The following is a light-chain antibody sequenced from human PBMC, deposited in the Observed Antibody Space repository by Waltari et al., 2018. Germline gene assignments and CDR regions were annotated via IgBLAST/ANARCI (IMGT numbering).Light chain of an antibody. J-gene: IGLJ3*02. Sequence: LVLTQSPSASASLGASVKLTCSLPGEYSAYAIAWHQQQPLKGPRYLMTVNSDGSHKKGDGISERFSGSSSDRYRYLSISRLQSDDEADYFCQTWGTGIQVFGSGTKLTVL. CDR1: GEYSAYA. CDR3: QTWGTGIQV. CDR2: VNSDGSH. V-gene: IGLV4-69*01.